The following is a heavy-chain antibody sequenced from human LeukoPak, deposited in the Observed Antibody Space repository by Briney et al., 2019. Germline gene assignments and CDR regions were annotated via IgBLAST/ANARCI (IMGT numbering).Heavy chain of an antibody. CDR1: GYTFTSYD. Sequence: ASEKVSCKASGYTFTSYDINWVRQATGQGLEWMGWMNPNSGNTGYAQKFQGRVTMTRNTSISTAYMELSSLRSEDTAVYYCARSRFGELSEFYWGQGTLVTVSS. V-gene: IGHV1-8*01. CDR2: MNPNSGNT. J-gene: IGHJ4*02. D-gene: IGHD3-10*01. CDR3: ARSRFGELSEFY.